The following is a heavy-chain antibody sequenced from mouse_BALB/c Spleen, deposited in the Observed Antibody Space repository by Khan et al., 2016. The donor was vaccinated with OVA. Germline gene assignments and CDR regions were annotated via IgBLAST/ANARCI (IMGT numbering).Heavy chain of an antibody. J-gene: IGHJ3*01. Sequence: VQLQQPGPELVKPGASVKMSCKASGYTFTSYVMHWVRQKPRQGLEWIGYISPNSDGSKYNEKFSGKATLTSDKSSSTAYMVLSSLTLEDAEVYYWLRSLFYYGSAYEGFAYWGQGTLVTVFA. CDR1: GYTFTSYV. CDR2: ISPNSDGS. D-gene: IGHD1-1*01. V-gene: IGHV1S136*01. CDR3: LRSLFYYGSAYEGFAY.